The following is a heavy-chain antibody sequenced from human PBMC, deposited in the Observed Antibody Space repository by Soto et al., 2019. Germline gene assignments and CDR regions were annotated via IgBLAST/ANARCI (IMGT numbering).Heavy chain of an antibody. V-gene: IGHV1-8*01. CDR3: ATERRDGYDN. CDR2: TNPNSGNT. D-gene: IGHD5-12*01. J-gene: IGHJ4*02. Sequence: QVQLVQSGAEVKKPGASVKVSCKASGYTFTSYDINWVRQATGQGLVLMGWTNPNSGNTAYAQKFQGRVTMTSNTSITTAYMELSSLRSEDTAVYYCATERRDGYDNWGQGTLVTVSS. CDR1: GYTFTSYD.